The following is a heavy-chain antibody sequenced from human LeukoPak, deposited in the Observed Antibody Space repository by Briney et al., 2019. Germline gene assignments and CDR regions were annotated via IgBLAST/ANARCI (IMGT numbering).Heavy chain of an antibody. Sequence: SETLSLTCTVSGGSISSGGYYWSWIRQHPGKGLEWIGYIYYSGSTYYNPSLKSRVTISVDTSKNQFSLKLSSVTAADTAAYYCARDSMAFWSGYYRGMDVWGQGTTVTVSS. CDR2: IYYSGST. D-gene: IGHD3-3*01. V-gene: IGHV4-31*03. J-gene: IGHJ6*02. CDR3: ARDSMAFWSGYYRGMDV. CDR1: GGSISSGGYY.